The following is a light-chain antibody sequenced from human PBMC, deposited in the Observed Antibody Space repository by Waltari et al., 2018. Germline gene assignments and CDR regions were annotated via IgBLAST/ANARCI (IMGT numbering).Light chain of an antibody. CDR3: AAWDDSLRGWV. J-gene: IGLJ3*02. CDR2: RND. V-gene: IGLV1-47*01. CDR1: SSNIGSNH. Sequence: QSVLTQPPSASATPGQRVTISCSGSSSNIGSNHVHWYQQVPGTAPKLLIYRNDQWPSGVPDRFSGARTGTSASLAISGLRSEDEADYYCAAWDDSLRGWVFGGGTKLTVL.